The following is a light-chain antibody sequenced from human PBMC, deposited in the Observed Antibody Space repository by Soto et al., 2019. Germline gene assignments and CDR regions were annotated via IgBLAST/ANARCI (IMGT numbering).Light chain of an antibody. CDR1: SGHSSYA. CDR2: LDSDGSH. V-gene: IGLV4-69*01. J-gene: IGLJ2*01. Sequence: QLVLTQSPSASASLGASVKLTCTLSSGHSSYAIAWHQQQPEKGPRYLMKLDSDGSHTKGDAIPDRFSGSSSGAERYLTISSLQSEEEVDYYCQTWGTGIHVVFGGGTKLTVL. CDR3: QTWGTGIHVV.